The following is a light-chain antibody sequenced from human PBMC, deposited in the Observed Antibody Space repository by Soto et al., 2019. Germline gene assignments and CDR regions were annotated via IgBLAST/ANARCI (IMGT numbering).Light chain of an antibody. CDR3: YSYAGRNIWV. V-gene: IGLV2-8*01. CDR2: GVT. J-gene: IGLJ3*02. Sequence: QSALAQPPSASGSPGQSVTISCTGSGSDIGAYNFVSWYQQQPGKAPKLMIFGVTERPSGVPDRFSGSKSGNTASLTVSGLQADDEAVYYCYSYAGRNIWVFGGGTKLTGL. CDR1: GSDIGAYNF.